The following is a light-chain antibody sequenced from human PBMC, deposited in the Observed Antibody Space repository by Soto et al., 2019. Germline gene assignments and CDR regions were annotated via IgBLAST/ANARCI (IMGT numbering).Light chain of an antibody. Sequence: DIQLTQSPSFLSASVGDRVTITCRASQDISSSLAWYQQKPGTAPKLLIYTASTLQSGVPSRFSGRGSGTEFTLTISTLQPEDFATYYCQHLNSYPLTFGGGTKVEIK. CDR2: TAS. CDR1: QDISSS. V-gene: IGKV1-9*01. J-gene: IGKJ4*01. CDR3: QHLNSYPLT.